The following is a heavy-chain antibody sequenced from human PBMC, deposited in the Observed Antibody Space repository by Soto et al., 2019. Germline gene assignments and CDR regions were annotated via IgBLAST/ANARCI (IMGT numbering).Heavy chain of an antibody. Sequence: SVKVSCKASGFTFTSSAMQWVRQARGQRLEWIGWIVVGSGNTNYAQKFQERVTITRDMSTSTAYMELSSLRSEDTAVYYCAALGGIDIVVVPAAPRAFDIWGQGTRVTVSS. CDR1: GFTFTSSA. V-gene: IGHV1-58*02. J-gene: IGHJ3*02. D-gene: IGHD2-2*01. CDR2: IVVGSGNT. CDR3: AALGGIDIVVVPAAPRAFDI.